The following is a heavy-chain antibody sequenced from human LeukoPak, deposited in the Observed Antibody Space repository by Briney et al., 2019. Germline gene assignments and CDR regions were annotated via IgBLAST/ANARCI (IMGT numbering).Heavy chain of an antibody. CDR1: GLSLYTSGVG. Sequence: SGPTLVKPTQTLTLTCTFSGLSLYTSGVGVGWVRQPPGKALEYLALIYWDDDKRYSPSLKNRLAIIKDTSRSQVVLIMTSVDPEDTATYYCAHRRAHPGMWDGGYFDYWGQGALVTVSA. CDR2: IYWDDDK. D-gene: IGHD1-26*01. J-gene: IGHJ4*02. CDR3: AHRRAHPGMWDGGYFDY. V-gene: IGHV2-5*02.